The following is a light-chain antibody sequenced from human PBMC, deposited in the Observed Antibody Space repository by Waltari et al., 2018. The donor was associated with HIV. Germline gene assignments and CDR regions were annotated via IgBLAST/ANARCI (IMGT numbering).Light chain of an antibody. CDR3: QSYDSSLEV. CDR1: SSNIGAGYD. CDR2: GNS. Sequence: QSVLTQPPSVSGAPGQRVTISCTGSSSNIGAGYDVHWYKQLPGTAPKLLIYGNSNRPSGVPVRFSGSKSGTSASLAITGLQAEDEADYYCQSYDSSLEVFGTGTKVTVL. V-gene: IGLV1-40*01. J-gene: IGLJ1*01.